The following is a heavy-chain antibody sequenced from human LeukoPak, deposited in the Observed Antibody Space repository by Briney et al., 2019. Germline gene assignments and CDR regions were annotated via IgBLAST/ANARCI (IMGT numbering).Heavy chain of an antibody. CDR2: IVTGGDG. V-gene: IGHV3-13*01. D-gene: IGHD3-10*01. CDR1: GFIFSNYY. CDR3: ARDFGNGFGELLT. Sequence: PGGSLRLSCAASGFIFSNYYMHWVRQPKGKGLEWVATIVTGGDGYYPASVKGRFTTSRENAKSSLYLQMNSLRVEDTAMYFCARDFGNGFGELLTWGQGILVTVSS. J-gene: IGHJ5*02.